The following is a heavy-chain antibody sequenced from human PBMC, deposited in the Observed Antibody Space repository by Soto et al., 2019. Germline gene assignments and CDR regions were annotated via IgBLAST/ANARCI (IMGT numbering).Heavy chain of an antibody. D-gene: IGHD3-22*01. J-gene: IGHJ3*01. CDR2: INGDERTI. CDR3: ARDRGYPDSFNV. V-gene: IGHV3-74*01. CDR1: GFTFSPYW. Sequence: EVQLVESGGGLVQPGGSLRLSCAASGFTFSPYWMHWVRQGPGKGLEWVSHINGDERTIAYADSVKGRFTISRDNAKNTLYLEINGLRADDTAVYYCARDRGYPDSFNVWGQGTMVTVSS.